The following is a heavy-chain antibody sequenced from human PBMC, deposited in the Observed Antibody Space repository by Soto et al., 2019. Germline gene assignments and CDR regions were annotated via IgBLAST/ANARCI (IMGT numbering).Heavy chain of an antibody. V-gene: IGHV4-59*01. Sequence: SETLSLTCTVSGGSISSYYWSWIRQPPGKGLEWIGYIYYSGSTNYNPSLKSRVTISVDTSKNQFSLKLSSVTAADTAVYYCARDDDYHTLPGGYWGQGILVIVSS. D-gene: IGHD4-17*01. CDR3: ARDDDYHTLPGGY. CDR2: IYYSGST. J-gene: IGHJ4*02. CDR1: GGSISSYY.